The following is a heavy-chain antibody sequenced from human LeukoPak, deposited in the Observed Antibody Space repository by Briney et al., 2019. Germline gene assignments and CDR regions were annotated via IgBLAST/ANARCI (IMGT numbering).Heavy chain of an antibody. Sequence: SETLSLTCTVSGGSISSSSYYWGWIRQPPGKGLEWIGCIYYSGSTYYNPSLKSRVTISVDTSKNQFSLKLSSVTAADTAVYYCARHAYDYVWGSYRQYYFDYWGQGTLVTVSS. CDR3: ARHAYDYVWGSYRQYYFDY. J-gene: IGHJ4*02. CDR1: GGSISSSSYY. CDR2: IYYSGST. D-gene: IGHD3-16*02. V-gene: IGHV4-39*01.